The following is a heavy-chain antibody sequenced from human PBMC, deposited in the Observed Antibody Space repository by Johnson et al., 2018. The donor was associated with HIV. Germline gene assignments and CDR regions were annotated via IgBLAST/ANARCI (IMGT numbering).Heavy chain of an antibody. Sequence: EVQLVESGGGLVQPGGSLRLSCAASGFTFSSYWMHWVRQAPGKGLVWVSRINSDGSSTNYADSVKGRFTISRDNAKNSLYLQMNSLRAEDTALYYCARDFDTSGSLDAFDIWGQGTMVTVSS. D-gene: IGHD3-22*01. CDR2: INSDGSST. CDR3: ARDFDTSGSLDAFDI. V-gene: IGHV3-74*01. J-gene: IGHJ3*02. CDR1: GFTFSSYW.